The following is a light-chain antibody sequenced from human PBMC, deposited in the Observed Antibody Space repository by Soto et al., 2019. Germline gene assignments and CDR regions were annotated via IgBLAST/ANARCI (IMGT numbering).Light chain of an antibody. J-gene: IGKJ2*03. CDR3: QHYNNWPPYS. Sequence: ETGMTQSPATLSVSTGESATLSCRASQDVSTNLAWFHQKPGQTPRLVLYGASKMATGIPARFSGSGSGRHFTLTISSLQSEDFGVYYCQHYNNWPPYSFGQGTKVEIK. CDR2: GAS. V-gene: IGKV3-15*01. CDR1: QDVSTN.